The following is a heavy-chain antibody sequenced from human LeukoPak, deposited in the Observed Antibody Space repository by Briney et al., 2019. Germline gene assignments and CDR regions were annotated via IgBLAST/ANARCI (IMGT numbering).Heavy chain of an antibody. D-gene: IGHD3-10*01. CDR1: GGTFSSYA. CDR3: ARLYGSGTRDY. Sequence: SVRVSCKASGGTFSSYAISWVRQAPGQGLEWMGRIIPILGIANYAQKFQGRVTITADKSTSTAYMELSSLRSEDTAVYYCARLYGSGTRDYWGQGTLVTVSS. J-gene: IGHJ4*02. V-gene: IGHV1-69*04. CDR2: IIPILGIA.